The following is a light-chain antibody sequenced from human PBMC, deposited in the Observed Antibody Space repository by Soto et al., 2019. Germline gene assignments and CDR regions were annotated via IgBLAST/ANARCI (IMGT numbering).Light chain of an antibody. CDR2: GAF. V-gene: IGKV3-15*01. J-gene: IGKJ1*01. CDR1: QSVNSH. CDR3: QQYNSWPRT. Sequence: EIVMTQSPATLSGSPGERATLSCRASQSVNSHLAWYHQKPGQAPRLLIYGAFTRATGIPARFSGSGSGTEFTLTISSLQPEDFAVYFCQQYNSWPRTFGQGTKVEVK.